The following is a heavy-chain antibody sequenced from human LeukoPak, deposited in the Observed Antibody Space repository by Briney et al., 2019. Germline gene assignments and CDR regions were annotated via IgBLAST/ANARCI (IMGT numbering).Heavy chain of an antibody. Sequence: KPSETLSLTCTVSGGSISSYYWSWIRQPPGKGLEWIGYIYYSGSTNYNPSLKSRVTISVDTSKNQFFLKLSSVTAADTAVYYCARAVSYGDYDYWGQGTLVTVSS. CDR1: GGSISSYY. CDR3: ARAVSYGDYDY. J-gene: IGHJ4*02. CDR2: IYYSGST. V-gene: IGHV4-59*01. D-gene: IGHD4-17*01.